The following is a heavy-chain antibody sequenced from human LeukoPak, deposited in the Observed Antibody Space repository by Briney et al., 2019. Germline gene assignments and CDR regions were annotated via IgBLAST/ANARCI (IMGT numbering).Heavy chain of an antibody. Sequence: GASVKVSCKASGYTFTGYYMHWVRQAPGQGLEWMGWINPNSGGTNYAQKFQGRVTMTRDTSISTAYMELSRLRSDDTAVYYCARAGTMVRGVYFDYWGQGTLITVSS. CDR3: ARAGTMVRGVYFDY. V-gene: IGHV1-2*02. J-gene: IGHJ4*02. CDR2: INPNSGGT. CDR1: GYTFTGYY. D-gene: IGHD3-10*01.